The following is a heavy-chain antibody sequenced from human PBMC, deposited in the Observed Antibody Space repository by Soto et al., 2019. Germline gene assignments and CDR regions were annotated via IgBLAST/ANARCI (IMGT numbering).Heavy chain of an antibody. CDR3: ARSPEYSSSYEFDY. Sequence: SETLSPTCTVSGGSISSYYWSWIRQPPGKGLEWIGYIYYSGSTNYNPSLKSRVTISVDTSKNQFSLKLSSVTAADTAVYYCARSPEYSSSYEFDYWGQGTLVTVSS. J-gene: IGHJ4*02. D-gene: IGHD6-6*01. CDR1: GGSISSYY. CDR2: IYYSGST. V-gene: IGHV4-59*01.